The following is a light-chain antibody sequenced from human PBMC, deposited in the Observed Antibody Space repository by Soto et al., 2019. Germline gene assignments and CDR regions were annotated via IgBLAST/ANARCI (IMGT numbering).Light chain of an antibody. J-gene: IGKJ4*01. CDR1: QSVAKSY. CDR2: DAS. V-gene: IGKV3-20*01. Sequence: ETVLTQSPGTVSLSPGESATLSCRASQSVAKSYLAWFQHKPGQAPRLLIHDASSRATGIPDRFSGSGSGTDFTLTVSRLEPEDFAVYHCHQYADSPLTFGGGTKVEIK. CDR3: HQYADSPLT.